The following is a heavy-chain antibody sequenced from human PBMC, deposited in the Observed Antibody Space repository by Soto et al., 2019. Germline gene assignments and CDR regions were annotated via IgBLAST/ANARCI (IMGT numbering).Heavy chain of an antibody. J-gene: IGHJ4*01. V-gene: IGHV3-15*07. D-gene: IGHD1-26*01. Sequence: GSLRLSCAASGFPFNNAWINWVRQVPGKGLEWVGRVKSKADGGSGDYAAPVKGRFVVSRDDSKDIVYLQMNSLKIEDTGVYYCTTDSRTTLPEIRFDYWGHGTQVTVSS. CDR1: GFPFNNAW. CDR3: TTDSRTTLPEIRFDY. CDR2: VKSKADGGSG.